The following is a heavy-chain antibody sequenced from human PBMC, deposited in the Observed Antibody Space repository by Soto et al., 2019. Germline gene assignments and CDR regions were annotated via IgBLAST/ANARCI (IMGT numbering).Heavy chain of an antibody. J-gene: IGHJ4*02. V-gene: IGHV4-59*08. Sequence: PSETLSLTCTVSGGSFTNYYWSWIRQPPGRGLEWIGYIYNTGSTNYNPSLKSRVTISVDTSKNQFSLKLSSVTAADTAVYYCARGGWRQIDYWGQGTLVTVSS. D-gene: IGHD3-3*01. CDR2: IYNTGST. CDR1: GGSFTNYY. CDR3: ARGGWRQIDY.